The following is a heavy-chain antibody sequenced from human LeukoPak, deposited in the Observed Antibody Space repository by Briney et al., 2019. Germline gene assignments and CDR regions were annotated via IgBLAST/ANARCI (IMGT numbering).Heavy chain of an antibody. D-gene: IGHD3-10*01. CDR1: SGSISTGTYS. Sequence: PSETLSLTCTVSSGSISTGTYSWSWIRQPPGGGLEWLGYVYHSGGAYYNPSLKTPVTISIDRSKNQFSLKMEFVTAADTAVHYCARWYGSGTRNPWFDSWGQGARVTVSS. V-gene: IGHV4-30-2*01. J-gene: IGHJ5*01. CDR2: VYHSGGA. CDR3: ARWYGSGTRNPWFDS.